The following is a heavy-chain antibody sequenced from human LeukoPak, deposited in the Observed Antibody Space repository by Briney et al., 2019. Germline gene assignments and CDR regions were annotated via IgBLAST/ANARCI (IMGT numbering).Heavy chain of an antibody. CDR2: VDHTGST. Sequence: SETLSLTCSVSDDSVTMYYWTWIRQPPGKGLEWIGYVDHTGSTNFNPSLNGRVSISRDTTKNLFSLKLSSVTAADTAVYYCARGGSGMATISNYYFDYWGQGTLVTVSS. CDR3: ARGGSGMATISNYYFDY. D-gene: IGHD5-24*01. V-gene: IGHV4-59*08. J-gene: IGHJ4*02. CDR1: DDSVTMYY.